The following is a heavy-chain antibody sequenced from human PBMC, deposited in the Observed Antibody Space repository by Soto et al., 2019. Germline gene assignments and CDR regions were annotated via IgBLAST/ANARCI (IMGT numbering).Heavy chain of an antibody. Sequence: PGGSLRLSCAASGFTFSSYAMSWVRQAPGKGLEWVSAISGSGGSTYYADSVKGRFTISRDNSKNTLYLQMNSLRAEDTAVYYCAILGDYYDSSNRDYYYGMDVWGKGTKVTAPQ. D-gene: IGHD3-22*01. CDR3: AILGDYYDSSNRDYYYGMDV. V-gene: IGHV3-23*01. CDR2: ISGSGGST. J-gene: IGHJ6*04. CDR1: GFTFSSYA.